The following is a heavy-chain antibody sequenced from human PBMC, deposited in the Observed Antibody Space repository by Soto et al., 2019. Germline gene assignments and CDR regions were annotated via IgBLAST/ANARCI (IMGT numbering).Heavy chain of an antibody. Sequence: SVKVSCKASGGTFSSYAISWVRQAPGQGLEWMGGIIPIFGTANYAQKFQGRVTITADESTSTAYMELSSLRSEDTAVYYCASTYYYDSSGYYYYGMDVWGQGTTVTVSS. J-gene: IGHJ6*02. CDR1: GGTFSSYA. CDR3: ASTYYYDSSGYYYYGMDV. V-gene: IGHV1-69*13. CDR2: IIPIFGTA. D-gene: IGHD3-22*01.